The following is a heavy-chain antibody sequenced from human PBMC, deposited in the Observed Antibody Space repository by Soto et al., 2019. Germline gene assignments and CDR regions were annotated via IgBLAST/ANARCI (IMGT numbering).Heavy chain of an antibody. V-gene: IGHV3-48*01. CDR3: ARDPFFGAIDF. CDR1: GFTFSSYS. Sequence: GGSLRLSCAASGFTFSSYSMNWVRQAPGKGLEWVSYISSSSSTIYYADSVKGRFTISRDNAKNSVYLQMNSLRAEDTAVYYCARDPFFGAIDFWGLGTLVTVSS. J-gene: IGHJ4*02. D-gene: IGHD3-16*01. CDR2: ISSSSSTI.